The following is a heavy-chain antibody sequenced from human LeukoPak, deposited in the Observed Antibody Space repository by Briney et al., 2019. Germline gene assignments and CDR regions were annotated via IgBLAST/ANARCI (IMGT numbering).Heavy chain of an antibody. CDR3: ARIYNDTSGNHNQAFDM. CDR2: IFYSGST. D-gene: IGHD3-22*01. CDR1: SGSISTSNYY. Sequence: SETLSLTCTVSSGSISTSNYYWGWVRQPPGKALEWIGNIFYSGSTYYSPSLKSRVTISLDTSRNQFSLKLSSVTPVDTALYYCARIYNDTSGNHNQAFDMWGQGTMVTVSS. V-gene: IGHV4-39*07. J-gene: IGHJ3*02.